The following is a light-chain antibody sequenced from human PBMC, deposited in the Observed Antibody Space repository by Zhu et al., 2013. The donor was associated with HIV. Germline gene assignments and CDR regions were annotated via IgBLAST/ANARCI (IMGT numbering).Light chain of an antibody. V-gene: IGKV3-15*01. CDR1: QNVGTN. CDR3: QQYHSYPFT. CDR2: GAS. J-gene: IGKJ3*01. Sequence: DIVMTQSPGTLSVSPGQRATLSCRASQNVGTNLAWYQQKPGQAPRLLIYGASTRATGIPARFSGSGSGTDFTLTISCLQSEDFATYYCQQYHSYPFTFGPGTKVDIK.